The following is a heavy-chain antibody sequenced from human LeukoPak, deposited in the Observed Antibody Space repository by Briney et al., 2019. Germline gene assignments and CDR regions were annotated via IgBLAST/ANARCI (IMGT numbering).Heavy chain of an antibody. Sequence: PGRSLRLSCIASGFTFDDYAMHWVRQRPGKGLEWVSQISWDSGDIDYAGSVKGRFTIPRDNAKNSLHLQMNSLTPEDTAFYYCAKDKTGGYSYGPIHLWGQGTLVTVSS. CDR1: GFTFDDYA. CDR2: ISWDSGDI. J-gene: IGHJ5*02. D-gene: IGHD5-18*01. V-gene: IGHV3-9*01. CDR3: AKDKTGGYSYGPIHL.